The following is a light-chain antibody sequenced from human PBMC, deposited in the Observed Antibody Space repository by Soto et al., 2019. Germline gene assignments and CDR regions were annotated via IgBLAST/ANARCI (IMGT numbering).Light chain of an antibody. V-gene: IGLV2-23*01. CDR3: CSSAPESTYV. CDR2: RGT. CDR1: SSDVGAYDA. Sequence: QSVLAQPASVSGSPGQSITISCTGTSSDVGAYDAASWYQQHPGKAPQVIIYRGTKRPSGASTRFSGSVSGNTASLTVSGLQAEDEAEYFCCSSAPESTYVFGTGTKVTVL. J-gene: IGLJ1*01.